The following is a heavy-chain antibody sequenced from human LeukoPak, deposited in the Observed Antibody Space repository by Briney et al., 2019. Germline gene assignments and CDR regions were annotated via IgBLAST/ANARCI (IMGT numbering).Heavy chain of an antibody. V-gene: IGHV4-59*01. D-gene: IGHD3-22*01. CDR3: ARDDHDSSGYTDY. CDR2: IFYSGGT. Sequence: PSETLSLTCTVSGDSINNYYWSWIRQPPGKGLEWIGYIFYSGGTKYNPSLKSRVAISIAMSKNQFPLNLNSVTAADTAVYYCARDDHDSSGYTDYWGQGTLVTVSS. J-gene: IGHJ4*02. CDR1: GDSINNYY.